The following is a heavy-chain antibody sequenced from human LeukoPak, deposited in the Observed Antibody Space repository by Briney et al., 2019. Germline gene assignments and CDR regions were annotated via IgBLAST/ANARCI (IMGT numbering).Heavy chain of an antibody. V-gene: IGHV3-7*01. Sequence: GGSLRLSCAASGFTFNSYWMTWVRQAPGKGLEWVAHINQDGTDKYYVDSVKGRFTISRDNAKDSVFLEMNSLRGEDTAVYYCARGGGLTSFGVVVFGTFYYMDVWGKGTTVTVSS. CDR3: ARGGGLTSFGVVVFGTFYYMDV. CDR1: GFTFNSYW. D-gene: IGHD3-3*01. J-gene: IGHJ6*03. CDR2: INQDGTDK.